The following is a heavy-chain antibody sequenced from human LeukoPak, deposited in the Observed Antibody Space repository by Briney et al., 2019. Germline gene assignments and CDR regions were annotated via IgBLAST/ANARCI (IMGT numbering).Heavy chain of an antibody. D-gene: IGHD3-22*01. J-gene: IGHJ4*02. CDR2: ISSSSSYI. V-gene: IGHV3-21*01. CDR1: GGSISGGGYS. Sequence: ETLSLTCAVSGGSISGGGYSWNWVRQAPGKGLEWVSSISSSSSYIYYADSVKGRFTISRDNAKNSLYLQMNSLRAEDTAVYYCARAASGYYFGLSNRPSYFDYWGQGTLVTVSS. CDR3: ARAASGYYFGLSNRPSYFDY.